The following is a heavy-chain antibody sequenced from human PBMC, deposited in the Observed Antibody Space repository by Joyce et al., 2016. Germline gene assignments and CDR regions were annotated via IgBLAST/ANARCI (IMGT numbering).Heavy chain of an antibody. V-gene: IGHV4-31*03. CDR1: GGSIRSGGYY. CDR2: IYYSGST. CDR3: ARGEVVVTAIRFGP. Sequence: QAQLQESGPGLVKPSETLSLTCTFSGGSIRSGGYYWAWIRQYPGKGLEWLGSIYYSGSTHYNPSLKSRLTMTVDMSNNQFFLRLTSGTAADTAIYYCARGEVVVTAIRFGPWGQGTLVTVSS. D-gene: IGHD2-21*02. J-gene: IGHJ5*01.